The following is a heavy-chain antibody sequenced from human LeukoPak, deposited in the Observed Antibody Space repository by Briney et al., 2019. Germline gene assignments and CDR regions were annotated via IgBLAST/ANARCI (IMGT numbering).Heavy chain of an antibody. Sequence: TGGSLRLSFAAPGFTFYCYLVHLGRPTPGKGVVWVSRIKGDVSYANYADSVKGRFTISRDNAKNTLYLQMNSLRVEDTAAYYCARDNDFWSLDYWGQGALVTVSS. CDR1: GFTFYCYL. CDR2: IKGDVSYA. J-gene: IGHJ4*02. V-gene: IGHV3-74*01. CDR3: ARDNDFWSLDY. D-gene: IGHD3-3*01.